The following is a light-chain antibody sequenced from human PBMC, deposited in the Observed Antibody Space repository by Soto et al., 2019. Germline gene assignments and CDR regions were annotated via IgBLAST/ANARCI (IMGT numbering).Light chain of an antibody. CDR1: SSDVGDYYY. CDR3: SSYTSSSTLV. Sequence: QSVLTQAAAVSGCPGQSITISCTGTSSDVGDYYYVSWYQHHPGKPPKLVIYGVSNRPSGVSSRFSASKSGNTASLTISGLQADDEAEYYCSSYTSSSTLVFGGGTKVTVL. J-gene: IGLJ3*02. CDR2: GVS. V-gene: IGLV2-14*01.